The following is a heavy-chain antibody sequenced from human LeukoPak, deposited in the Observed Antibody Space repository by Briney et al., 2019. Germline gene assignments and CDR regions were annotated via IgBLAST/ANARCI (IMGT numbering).Heavy chain of an antibody. V-gene: IGHV4-39*01. D-gene: IGHD3-16*01. CDR3: VRGSTLRHYQY. CDR2: IYYSGTT. J-gene: IGHJ4*02. CDR1: GGSISSSTYY. Sequence: SETLSLTCTVSGGSISSSTYYWGWIRRPPGKGLGWIGSIYYSGTTYYNPSLKSRVTVSVDTSKNQFSLNLSSVTAADTAVYYCVRGSTLRHYQYWGQGTLVTVSS.